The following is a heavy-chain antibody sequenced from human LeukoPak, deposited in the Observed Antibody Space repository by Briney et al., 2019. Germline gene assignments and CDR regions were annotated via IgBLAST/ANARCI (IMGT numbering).Heavy chain of an antibody. CDR1: GYSISSGYY. CDR3: ASAAPCYDILTGYYPRGFDY. V-gene: IGHV4-38-2*02. CDR2: IYYSGST. D-gene: IGHD3-9*01. Sequence: SETLSLTCTVSGYSISSGYYWGWIRQPPGKGLEWIGSIYYSGSTYYNPSLKSRVTISVDTSKNQFSLKLSSVTAADTAVYYCASAAPCYDILTGYYPRGFDYWGQGTLVTVSS. J-gene: IGHJ4*02.